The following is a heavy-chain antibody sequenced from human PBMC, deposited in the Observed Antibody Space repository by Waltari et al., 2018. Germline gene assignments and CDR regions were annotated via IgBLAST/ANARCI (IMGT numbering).Heavy chain of an antibody. CDR2: IKQDGSEK. D-gene: IGHD3-16*01. CDR3: ARDADGVPVAYGYFDL. CDR1: GSTFSSYW. V-gene: IGHV3-7*01. J-gene: IGHJ2*01. Sequence: EVQLVESGGGLVQPGGSLRLSCADSGSTFSSYWMLWVRQAPGKGLEWVANIKQDGSEKYYVDPVKDRFTISRDNAKNSLYLQMNSLRAEDTAVYYWARDADGVPVAYGYFDLWGRGTLVTVSS.